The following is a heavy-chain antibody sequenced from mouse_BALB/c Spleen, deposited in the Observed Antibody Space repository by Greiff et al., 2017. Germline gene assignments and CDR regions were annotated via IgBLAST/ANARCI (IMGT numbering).Heavy chain of an antibody. Sequence: QVQLQQSGAELVRPGTSVKVSCKASGYAFTNYLIEWVKQRPGQGLEWIGVINPGSGGTNYNEKFKGKATLTADKSSSTAYMQLSSLTSDDSAVYFCARSDYGSPWFAYWGQGTSVTVSS. CDR3: ARSDYGSPWFAY. J-gene: IGHJ4*01. V-gene: IGHV1-54*01. CDR2: INPGSGGT. CDR1: GYAFTNYL. D-gene: IGHD1-1*01.